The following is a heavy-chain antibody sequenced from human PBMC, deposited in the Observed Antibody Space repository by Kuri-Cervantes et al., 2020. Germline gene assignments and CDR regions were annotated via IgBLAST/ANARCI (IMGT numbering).Heavy chain of an antibody. V-gene: IGHV3-23*01. CDR3: ARAIVGAGVYYYYGMDV. CDR2: ISGSGGST. Sequence: GGSLRLSCAASGFTFSDYYMSWIRQAPGKGLEWVSAISGSGGSTYYADSVKGRFTISRDNSKNTLYLQMNSLRAEDTAVYYCARAIVGAGVYYYYGMDVWGQGTTVTVSS. CDR1: GFTFSDYY. D-gene: IGHD1-26*01. J-gene: IGHJ6*02.